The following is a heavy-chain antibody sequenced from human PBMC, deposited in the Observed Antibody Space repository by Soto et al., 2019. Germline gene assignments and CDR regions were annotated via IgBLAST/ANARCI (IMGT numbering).Heavy chain of an antibody. Sequence: GGSLRLSCAASGFTFDDYAMHWVRQAPGKGLEWVSGISWNSGSIGYADSVKGRFTISRDNAKNSLYLQMNSLRAEDTALYYCAKDIPRGLVEGSHAFDIWGQGTMVTVSS. V-gene: IGHV3-9*01. D-gene: IGHD6-6*01. CDR1: GFTFDDYA. CDR2: ISWNSGSI. J-gene: IGHJ3*02. CDR3: AKDIPRGLVEGSHAFDI.